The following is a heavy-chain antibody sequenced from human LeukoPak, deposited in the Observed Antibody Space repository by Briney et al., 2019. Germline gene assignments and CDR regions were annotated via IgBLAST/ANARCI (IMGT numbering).Heavy chain of an antibody. V-gene: IGHV3-23*01. CDR1: GFIFSRYG. CDR3: AKDHLPGIVVADRDY. CDR2: ISGSGGTT. Sequence: GGSLRLSCAASGFIFSRYGMSWVRQAPGKGLEWVSAISGSGGTTYYADSVKGRFTISRDNSKNTLYLQINSLRAEHTAVYYCAKDHLPGIVVADRDYWGLGTLVTVSS. D-gene: IGHD6-19*01. J-gene: IGHJ4*02.